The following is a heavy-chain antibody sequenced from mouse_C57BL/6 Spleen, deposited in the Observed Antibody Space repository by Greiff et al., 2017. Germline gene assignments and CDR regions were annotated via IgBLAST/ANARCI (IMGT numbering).Heavy chain of an antibody. Sequence: VQLKESGGGLVQPGGSLKLSCAASGFTFSDYGMAWVRQAPRKGPEWVAFISNLAYSIYYADTVTGRFTISRENAKNTLYLEMSSLRSEDTDMYYCARQDYGSSHWYFDVWGTGTTVTVSS. V-gene: IGHV5-15*01. CDR2: ISNLAYSI. J-gene: IGHJ1*03. D-gene: IGHD1-1*01. CDR1: GFTFSDYG. CDR3: ARQDYGSSHWYFDV.